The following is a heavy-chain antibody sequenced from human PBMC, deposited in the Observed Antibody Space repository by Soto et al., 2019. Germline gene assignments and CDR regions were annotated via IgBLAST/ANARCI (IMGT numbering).Heavy chain of an antibody. CDR1: GASVSSDSYY. D-gene: IGHD1-1*01. V-gene: IGHV4-61*01. Sequence: QVHLQESGPGLVKPSETLSLTCTVSGASVSSDSYYWSWIRQPPGKGLQWIGYIYYSGSTNYNPSLKSRVTISVDTSRNQFSLKLTSVTAAATAIYYCARGSWKGDYWGQGTLVTVS. CDR3: ARGSWKGDY. CDR2: IYYSGST. J-gene: IGHJ4*02.